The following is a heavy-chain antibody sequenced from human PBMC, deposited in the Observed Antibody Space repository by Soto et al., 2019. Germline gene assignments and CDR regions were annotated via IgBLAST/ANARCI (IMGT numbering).Heavy chain of an antibody. J-gene: IGHJ4*02. CDR2: IYYSGST. CDR3: ASSYYGSGSPFDY. Sequence: SETLSLTCTVSGGSISSGGYYWSWIRQHPGKGLEWIGYIYYSGSTYYNPSLKSRVTISVDTSKNQFSLKLSSVTAADTAVYYCASSYYGSGSPFDYWGQGTLVTVSS. V-gene: IGHV4-31*03. D-gene: IGHD3-10*01. CDR1: GGSISSGGYY.